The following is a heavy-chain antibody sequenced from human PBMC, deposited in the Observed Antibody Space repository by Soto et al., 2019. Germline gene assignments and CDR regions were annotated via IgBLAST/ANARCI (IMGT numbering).Heavy chain of an antibody. CDR3: ARGVYNTYYYDSSGYYFDY. CDR1: GSPLRRYY. CDR2: IYYSGST. Sequence: PSETLSLTCSIFGSPLRRYYWGLSRQPPGKGLEWIGYIYYSGSTNYNPSLKSRVTISVDTSKNQFSLKLSSVTAADTAVYYCARGVYNTYYYDSSGYYFDYWGQGTLVTVSS. V-gene: IGHV4-59*01. J-gene: IGHJ4*02. D-gene: IGHD3-22*01.